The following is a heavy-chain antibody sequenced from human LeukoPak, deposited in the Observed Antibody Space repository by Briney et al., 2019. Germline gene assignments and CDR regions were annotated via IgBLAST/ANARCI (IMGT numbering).Heavy chain of an antibody. J-gene: IGHJ5*02. CDR1: GYTFTGYY. CDR2: INPNSGGT. D-gene: IGHD2-15*01. V-gene: IGHV1-2*02. Sequence: ASVKVSCKASGYTFTGYYMHWVRQAPGQGLEWMGWINPNSGGTNYAQKFQGRVTMTRDTSTSTAYMELRSLRSDDTAVYYCARTKARYCSGGSCQNWFDPWGQGTLVTVSS. CDR3: ARTKARYCSGGSCQNWFDP.